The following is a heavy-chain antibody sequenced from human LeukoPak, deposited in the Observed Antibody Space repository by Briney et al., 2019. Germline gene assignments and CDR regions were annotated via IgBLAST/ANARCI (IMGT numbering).Heavy chain of an antibody. Sequence: GGSLRLSCAASGFTFSSYSMNWVRQAPGKGLEWVSSISSSSSYIYYADSVKGRFTISRDNSKNTLYLQMNSLRAEDTAVYYCAKLGGSGYYYDSSGDYWGQGTLVTVSS. V-gene: IGHV3-21*01. CDR3: AKLGGSGYYYDSSGDY. CDR1: GFTFSSYS. CDR2: ISSSSSYI. J-gene: IGHJ4*02. D-gene: IGHD3-22*01.